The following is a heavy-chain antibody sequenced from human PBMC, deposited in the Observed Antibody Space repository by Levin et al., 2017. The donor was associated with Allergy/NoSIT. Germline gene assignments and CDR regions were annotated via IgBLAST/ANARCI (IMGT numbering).Heavy chain of an antibody. CDR2: ISPGGSDT. J-gene: IGHJ6*02. Sequence: GESLKISCKGSGYSFTNYWIGWVRQIPGKGLEWMGIISPGGSDTRYSPSFRGQVTISADKSISTAFLQWSSLKASDTGIYFCARGYCSGGSCNSDYYYYYGMDVWGQGTTVTVSS. CDR3: ARGYCSGGSCNSDYYYYYGMDV. V-gene: IGHV5-51*01. CDR1: GYSFTNYW. D-gene: IGHD2-15*01.